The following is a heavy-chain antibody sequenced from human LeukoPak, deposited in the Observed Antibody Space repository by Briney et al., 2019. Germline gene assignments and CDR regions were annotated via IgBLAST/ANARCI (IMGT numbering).Heavy chain of an antibody. CDR3: ARKESSGWRPYNWFDP. CDR2: INAGNGNT. D-gene: IGHD6-19*01. V-gene: IGHV1-3*01. J-gene: IGHJ5*02. CDR1: GYTFTSYA. Sequence: ASVKVSCKASGYTFTSYAMHWVRQAPGQRLEWMGWINAGNGNTKYSQKFQGRVTITRDTSVSTAYMELSSLRSEDTAVYYCARKESSGWRPYNWFDPWGQGTLVTVSS.